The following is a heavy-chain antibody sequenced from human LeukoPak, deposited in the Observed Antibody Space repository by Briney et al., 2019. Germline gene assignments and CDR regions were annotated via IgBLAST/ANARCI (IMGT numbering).Heavy chain of an antibody. Sequence: ASVKVSCKASGYTFTSYGISWVRQAPGQGLEWMGWISAYNGNTNYAQKLQGRVTMTTDTSTSTAYMELRSLRSDDTAVYYCAREYYYGSGSLRGYYMDVWGKGTTVTVSS. CDR2: ISAYNGNT. D-gene: IGHD3-10*01. V-gene: IGHV1-18*01. CDR1: GYTFTSYG. J-gene: IGHJ6*03. CDR3: AREYYYGSGSLRGYYMDV.